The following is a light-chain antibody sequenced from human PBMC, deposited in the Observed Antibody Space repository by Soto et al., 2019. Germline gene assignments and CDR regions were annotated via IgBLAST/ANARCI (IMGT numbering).Light chain of an antibody. CDR1: SSNIGKNT. V-gene: IGLV1-44*01. Sequence: QSVLSQPPSASGTPGQRVTISCSGSSSNIGKNTVNWYQQLPGTAPKLLIYSHNQRPSGVPDRFSGSKSGTSASLAINGLQSEDEADYYCAAWDDSLNGPVFGGGTKLTVL. J-gene: IGLJ2*01. CDR2: SHN. CDR3: AAWDDSLNGPV.